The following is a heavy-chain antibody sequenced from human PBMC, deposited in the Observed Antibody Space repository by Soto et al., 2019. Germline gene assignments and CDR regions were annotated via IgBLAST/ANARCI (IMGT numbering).Heavy chain of an antibody. CDR2: IIPIFGTT. J-gene: IGHJ6*02. D-gene: IGHD3-3*01. V-gene: IGHV1-69*01. CDR3: ARDAIFGVVIRGIDYYYGMDV. CDR1: GGTFSNYA. Sequence: QVQLVQSGAEVKKPGSSVKVSCKASGGTFSNYAISWVRQAPGQGLEWMGGIIPIFGTTNYAQKFQGRVTHTADESTSTADMELSSLRSEDTAVYDCARDAIFGVVIRGIDYYYGMDVWGHGTTVTVSS.